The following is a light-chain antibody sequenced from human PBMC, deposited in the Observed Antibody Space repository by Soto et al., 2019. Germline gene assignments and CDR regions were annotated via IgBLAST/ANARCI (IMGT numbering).Light chain of an antibody. CDR1: QSVNSSY. CDR2: GTY. V-gene: IGKV3-20*01. CDR3: QLYGTSPPVYT. J-gene: IGKJ2*01. Sequence: EIGWTQSQGTLSLSPGERATLSCMASQSVNSSYVAWYQQKFGQAPRLLIHGTYHRATGTPDRFSGSVSGTDFTLTITRLEPEDIAVFYCQLYGTSPPVYTFGQGTKLEIK.